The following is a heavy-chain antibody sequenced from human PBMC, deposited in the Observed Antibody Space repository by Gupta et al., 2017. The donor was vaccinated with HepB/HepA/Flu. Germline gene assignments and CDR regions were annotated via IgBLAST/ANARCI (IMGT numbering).Heavy chain of an antibody. D-gene: IGHD1-26*01. CDR3: AKDRSIMGFSHGNFDY. Sequence: EVQLVESGGGVVQSGGSLRLSCAASGFTFDNYAIHWVRQTPGKGLEWVSLITGDGDSTYYADSVKGRFTISRDNSKDSLYLQMNSLRSEDTAFYYCAKDRSIMGFSHGNFDYWGQGTLVTVSS. CDR1: GFTFDNYA. V-gene: IGHV3-43*02. CDR2: ITGDGDST. J-gene: IGHJ4*02.